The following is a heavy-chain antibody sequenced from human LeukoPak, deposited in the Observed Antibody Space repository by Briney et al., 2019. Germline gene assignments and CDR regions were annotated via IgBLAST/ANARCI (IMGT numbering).Heavy chain of an antibody. J-gene: IGHJ4*03. CDR2: ISSSSDSI. CDR1: GFTFSTYG. CDR3: ASSGYCSGGSCHDYFDY. Sequence: GGSLRLSCAASGFTFSTYGMIWVRQAPGKGLEWLSYISSSSDSIKYADSVKGRFTISRDNSKNTLYLQMNSLRAEDTAVYYCASSGYCSGGSCHDYFDYWGQGTMVTVSS. V-gene: IGHV3-48*01. D-gene: IGHD2-15*01.